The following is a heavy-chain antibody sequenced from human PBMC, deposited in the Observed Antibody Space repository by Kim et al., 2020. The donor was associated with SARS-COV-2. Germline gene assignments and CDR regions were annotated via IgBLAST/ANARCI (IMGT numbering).Heavy chain of an antibody. CDR2: IYPSDSRT. Sequence: GESLKISCKVSGDTFTGYWIGWVRQMPGKGLEGMGIIYPSDSRTRYSSSLQGQVTISADTSISTAYLQWSSLKASDTAIYYCARHRAAAGGYYYGMDAWGHGATFTVSS. CDR3: ARHRAAAGGYYYGMDA. D-gene: IGHD6-13*01. J-gene: IGHJ6*02. CDR1: GDTFTGYW. V-gene: IGHV5-51*01.